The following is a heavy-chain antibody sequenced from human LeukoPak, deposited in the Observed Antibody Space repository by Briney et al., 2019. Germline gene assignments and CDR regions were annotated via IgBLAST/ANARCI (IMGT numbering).Heavy chain of an antibody. J-gene: IGHJ4*02. CDR3: ARGGGYADLSY. CDR1: GGSMSSYY. D-gene: IGHD6-19*01. CDR2: IYTGGST. Sequence: SETLSLTCNVSGGSMSSYYWSWIRQPAGKGLEYIGRIYTGGSTSYNPALKSRLTMSVDTSKSQVSLKLRSVTAADMAVYYCARGGGYADLSYWGQGTLVTVSS. V-gene: IGHV4-4*07.